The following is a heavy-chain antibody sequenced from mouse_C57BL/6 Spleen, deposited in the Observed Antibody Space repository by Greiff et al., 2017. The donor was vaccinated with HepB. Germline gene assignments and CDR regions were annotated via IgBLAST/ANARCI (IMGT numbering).Heavy chain of an antibody. CDR1: GYTFTDYE. Sequence: VQLQQSGAELVRPGASVTLSCKASGYTFTDYEMHWVKQTPVHGLEWIGAIDPETGGTAYNQKFKGKAILTADKSSSTAYMELRSLTSEDSAVYYCRLTGGSSYDWYFDVWGTGTTVTVSS. V-gene: IGHV1-15*01. CDR2: IDPETGGT. CDR3: RLTGGSSYDWYFDV. J-gene: IGHJ1*03. D-gene: IGHD1-1*01.